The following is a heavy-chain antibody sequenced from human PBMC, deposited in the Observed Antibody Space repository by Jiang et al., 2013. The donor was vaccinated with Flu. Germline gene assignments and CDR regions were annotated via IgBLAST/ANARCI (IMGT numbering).Heavy chain of an antibody. D-gene: IGHD6-19*01. V-gene: IGHV5-10-1*01. Sequence: QGHVTISADKSISTAYLQWSSLKASDTAMYYCARAGYSSGDDAFDIWGQGTMVTVSS. J-gene: IGHJ3*02. CDR3: ARAGYSSGDDAFDI.